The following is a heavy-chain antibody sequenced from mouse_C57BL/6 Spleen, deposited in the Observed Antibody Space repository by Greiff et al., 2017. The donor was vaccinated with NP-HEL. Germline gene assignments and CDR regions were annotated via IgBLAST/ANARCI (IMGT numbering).Heavy chain of an antibody. Sequence: VQLQQSGPELVKPGASVKISCKASGYTFTDYYMNWVKQSHGKSLEWIGDINPNNGGTSYNQKFKGKATLTVDKSSSTAYMELRSLTSEDSAVYYCARWNYGSSQDWYFDVWGTGTTVTVSS. J-gene: IGHJ1*03. D-gene: IGHD1-1*01. CDR2: INPNNGGT. CDR3: ARWNYGSSQDWYFDV. CDR1: GYTFTDYY. V-gene: IGHV1-26*01.